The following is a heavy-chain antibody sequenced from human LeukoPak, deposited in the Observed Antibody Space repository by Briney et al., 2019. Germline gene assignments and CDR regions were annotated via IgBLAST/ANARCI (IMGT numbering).Heavy chain of an antibody. CDR3: ARTLAVRRQTHYYGSGSPIPFDY. Sequence: SETLSLTCAVYGGSFSGYYWSWIRQPPGKGLEWIGEINHSGSTNYNPSLKSRVTISVDTSKNQFSLKLSSVTAADTAVYYCARTLAVRRQTHYYGSGSPIPFDYWGQGTLVTVSS. V-gene: IGHV4-34*01. D-gene: IGHD3-10*01. CDR1: GGSFSGYY. J-gene: IGHJ4*02. CDR2: INHSGST.